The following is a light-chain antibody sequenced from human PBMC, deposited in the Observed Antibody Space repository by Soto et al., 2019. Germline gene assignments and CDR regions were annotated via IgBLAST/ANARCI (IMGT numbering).Light chain of an antibody. V-gene: IGLV1-44*01. CDR3: AAWDGSLVV. CDR1: SSNIGTNT. CDR2: SDN. J-gene: IGLJ2*01. Sequence: QSVLTQPPSASGTPGQRVTISCSGSSSNIGTNTVIWYQQLPGAAPKLLIYSDNQRPSGVPDRFSGSKSGTSASLAISGLQSEDEADYYCAAWDGSLVVFGGGTKRTVL.